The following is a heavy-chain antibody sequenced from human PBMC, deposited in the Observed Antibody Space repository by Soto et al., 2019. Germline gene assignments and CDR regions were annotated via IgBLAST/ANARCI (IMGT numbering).Heavy chain of an antibody. CDR1: GYTFTSYG. J-gene: IGHJ4*02. CDR2: ISAYNGNT. V-gene: IGHV1-18*01. CDR3: ARSEDIVLMWYFDY. D-gene: IGHD2-8*01. Sequence: ASVKVSCKASGYTFTSYGISWVRQAPGQGLEWMGWISAYNGNTNYAQKLQGRVTMTTDTSTSTAYMELRSLRSDDTAVYYCARSEDIVLMWYFDYRAQRTPVTVSS.